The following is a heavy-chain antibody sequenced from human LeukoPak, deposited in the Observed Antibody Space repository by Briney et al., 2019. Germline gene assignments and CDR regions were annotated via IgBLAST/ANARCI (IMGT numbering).Heavy chain of an antibody. J-gene: IGHJ5*02. CDR3: ARGGYYGSGNDFRFDP. CDR1: GGSISSYY. Sequence: SETLSLTCTVSGGSISSYYWSWIRQSPGKGLECIGYIHYTGSTNYNPSLKSRVTISVETSKNQFSLKLKSVTAGDTAVYYCARGGYYGSGNDFRFDPWGQGTLVTVSS. V-gene: IGHV4-59*01. D-gene: IGHD3-10*01. CDR2: IHYTGST.